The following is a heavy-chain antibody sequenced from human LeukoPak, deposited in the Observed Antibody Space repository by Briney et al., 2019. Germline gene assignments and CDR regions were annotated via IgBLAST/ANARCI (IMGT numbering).Heavy chain of an antibody. CDR1: GFTFSSYW. D-gene: IGHD4/OR15-4a*01. CDR3: ARGRLFFDY. V-gene: IGHV3-7*01. Sequence: PGGSLRLSCAPSGFTFSSYWMSWVRQAPGKGLEWVANIKQDGSEKYYVDSVKGRFTISRDNAKNSLYLQMNSLRAEDTAVYYCARGRLFFDYWGQGTLVTVSS. CDR2: IKQDGSEK. J-gene: IGHJ4*02.